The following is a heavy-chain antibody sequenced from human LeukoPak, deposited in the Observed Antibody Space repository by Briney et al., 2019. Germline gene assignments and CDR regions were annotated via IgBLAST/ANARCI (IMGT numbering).Heavy chain of an antibody. D-gene: IGHD5-24*01. V-gene: IGHV3-74*01. CDR1: GFTFSNYW. J-gene: IGHJ4*02. CDR3: ARSRVEMATSLLDY. CDR2: INSDGSTT. Sequence: PGGSLRLSCAASGFTFSNYWMHWVRHPPGRGLVWVSRINSDGSTTTYADSVKGRFTISRDNAKNTLYLQMNSLRAEDTAVYYCARSRVEMATSLLDYWGQGTLVTVSS.